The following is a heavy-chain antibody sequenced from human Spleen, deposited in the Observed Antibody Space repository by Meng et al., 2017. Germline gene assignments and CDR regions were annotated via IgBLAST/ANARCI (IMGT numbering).Heavy chain of an antibody. V-gene: IGHV3-30*05. CDR1: GFTFSSYS. CDR2: ISYDGSNK. Sequence: GGSLRLSCAASGFTFSSYSMNWVRQVPGKGLEWVAVISYDGSNKYYADSVKGRFSISRDNSKNTLYLQMNSLRAEDTAVYYCARAIRIGYCSGGNCYTLRYWGQGTLVTVSS. D-gene: IGHD2-15*01. J-gene: IGHJ4*02. CDR3: ARAIRIGYCSGGNCYTLRY.